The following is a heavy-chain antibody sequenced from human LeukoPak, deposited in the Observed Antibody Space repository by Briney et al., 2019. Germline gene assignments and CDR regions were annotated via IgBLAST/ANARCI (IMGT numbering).Heavy chain of an antibody. CDR1: GGSFSGYY. J-gene: IGHJ3*02. V-gene: IGHV4-34*01. D-gene: IGHD3-22*01. CDR3: ARLYDSSGYYRDIKDHQEDAFDI. Sequence: SETLSLTCAVYGGSFSGYYWSWIRQPPGKGLEWIGEINHSGSTNYNPSLKSRVTISVDTSKNQFSLKLSSVTAADTAVYYCARLYDSSGYYRDIKDHQEDAFDIWGQGTMVTVSS. CDR2: INHSGST.